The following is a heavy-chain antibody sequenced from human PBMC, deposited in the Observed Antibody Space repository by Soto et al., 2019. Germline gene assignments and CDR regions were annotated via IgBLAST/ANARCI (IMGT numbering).Heavy chain of an antibody. CDR2: IGSKANSYAT. D-gene: IGHD4-17*01. Sequence: EVQLVESGGGLVQPGGSLKLSCAASGFTFSGSAIHWVRQASGKGLEWVGRIGSKANSYATAYAASMKGRFTISRDDSKNTAYLQINSLKTDDTAVYYCTNNDYGVFWGQGTLVTVSS. J-gene: IGHJ4*02. V-gene: IGHV3-73*02. CDR1: GFTFSGSA. CDR3: TNNDYGVF.